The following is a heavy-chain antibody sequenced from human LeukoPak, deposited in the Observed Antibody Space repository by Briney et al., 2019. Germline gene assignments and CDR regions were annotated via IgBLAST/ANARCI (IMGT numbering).Heavy chain of an antibody. D-gene: IGHD3-10*01. V-gene: IGHV1-2*02. Sequence: SVKVSCKASGYTFTGYHMHWVRQAPGQGLEWMGWINPNTGDTNYAQKFQGRVTMTRDTSIDTAYMELSRLKTDDTAVYYCARSTNYFGSGNSFDYWGQGTLVTVSS. J-gene: IGHJ4*02. CDR2: INPNTGDT. CDR3: ARSTNYFGSGNSFDY. CDR1: GYTFTGYH.